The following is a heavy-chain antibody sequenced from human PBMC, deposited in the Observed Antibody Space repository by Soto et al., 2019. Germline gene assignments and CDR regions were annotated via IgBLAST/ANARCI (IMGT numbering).Heavy chain of an antibody. CDR3: ARYCSGGSCYLDP. CDR2: MYHSGST. J-gene: IGHJ5*02. D-gene: IGHD2-15*01. V-gene: IGHV4-59*01. Sequence: SSETLSLTCTVSGGSISSYNWIWIRQPPGKGLEWIGYMYHSGSTNYNPSLKGRVTISVDTSKNQFSLKLSSVTAADTAVYYCARYCSGGSCYLDPWGQGTLVTVSS. CDR1: GGSISSYN.